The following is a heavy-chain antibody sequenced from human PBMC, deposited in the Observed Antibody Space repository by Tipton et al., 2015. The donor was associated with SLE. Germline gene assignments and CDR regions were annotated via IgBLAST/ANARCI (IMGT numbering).Heavy chain of an antibody. Sequence: TLSLTCTVSGGSISSYYWSWIRQPPGKGLEWIGEINHSGSTNYNPSLKSRVTMSLDTSKNQFSLKLSSVTAADTAVYYCARDFARGSGYVYWGHGILVTVSS. CDR1: GGSISSYY. CDR3: ARDFARGSGYVY. V-gene: IGHV4-59*01. J-gene: IGHJ4*01. CDR2: INHSGST. D-gene: IGHD3-9*01.